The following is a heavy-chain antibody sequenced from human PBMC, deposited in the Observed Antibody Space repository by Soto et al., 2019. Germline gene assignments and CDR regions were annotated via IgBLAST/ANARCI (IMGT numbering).Heavy chain of an antibody. CDR1: GYTFTSYG. CDR3: ARNAPHDSSGYYYFYAFDI. D-gene: IGHD3-22*01. V-gene: IGHV1-18*01. J-gene: IGHJ3*02. CDR2: ISAYNGNT. Sequence: GASVKVSCKASGYTFTSYGISWVRQAPGQGLEWMGWISAYNGNTNYAQKLQGRVTMTTDTSTSTAYMELRSLRSDDTAVYYCARNAPHDSSGYYYFYAFDIWGQGTMVTVSS.